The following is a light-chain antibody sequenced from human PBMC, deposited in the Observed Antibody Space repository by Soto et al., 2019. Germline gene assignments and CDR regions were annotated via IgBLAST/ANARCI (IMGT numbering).Light chain of an antibody. Sequence: EIVMTQSPATLSVSPGERATLSCRASQSVSSNLAWYQQKPGQAPRLLIYGASTRATGIPARFSGSGSGTEFTHSISSLQSEDFAVYYWQQYNNWPPITFGPGTKVDIK. V-gene: IGKV3-15*01. CDR1: QSVSSN. J-gene: IGKJ3*01. CDR3: QQYNNWPPIT. CDR2: GAS.